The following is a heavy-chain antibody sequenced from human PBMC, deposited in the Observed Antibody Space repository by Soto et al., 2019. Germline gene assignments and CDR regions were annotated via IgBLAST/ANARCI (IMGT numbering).Heavy chain of an antibody. CDR1: GGSFSGYY. J-gene: IGHJ4*02. V-gene: IGHV4-34*01. CDR2: INHSGST. Sequence: SETLSLTCAVYGGSFSGYYWSWIRQPPGKGLEWIGEINHSGSTNYNPSLKSRVTISVDTSKNQFSLKLSSVAAADTAVYYCAIVFGPSIFGVVITPYYFDYWGQGTLVTVSS. D-gene: IGHD3-3*02. CDR3: AIVFGPSIFGVVITPYYFDY.